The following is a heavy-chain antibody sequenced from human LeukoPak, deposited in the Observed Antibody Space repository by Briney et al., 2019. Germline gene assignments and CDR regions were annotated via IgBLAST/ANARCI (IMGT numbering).Heavy chain of an antibody. Sequence: SETLSLTCAVYGGSFSGYYWSWIRQPPGKGLEWIGEINHSGSTNYNPSLESRVTISVDTSKNQFSLKLSSVTAADTAVYYCARDDYGDYEAFDIWGQGTMVTVSS. CDR1: GGSFSGYY. CDR2: INHSGST. CDR3: ARDDYGDYEAFDI. V-gene: IGHV4-34*01. J-gene: IGHJ3*02. D-gene: IGHD4-17*01.